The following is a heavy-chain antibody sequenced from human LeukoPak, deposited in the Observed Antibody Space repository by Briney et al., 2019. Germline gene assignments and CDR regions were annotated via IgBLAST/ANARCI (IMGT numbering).Heavy chain of an antibody. CDR3: ARDVVATTYYYYYYYMDV. V-gene: IGHV4-39*07. J-gene: IGHJ6*03. Sequence: SETLSLTCTVSGGSMFSSSYYWGWIRQPPGKGLEWIGTIYYTGSTYYNPSLKSRVTISVDTSKNQFSLKLSSVTAADTAVYYCARDVVATTYYYYYYYMDVWGKGTTVTISS. D-gene: IGHD5-12*01. CDR1: GGSMFSSSYY. CDR2: IYYTGST.